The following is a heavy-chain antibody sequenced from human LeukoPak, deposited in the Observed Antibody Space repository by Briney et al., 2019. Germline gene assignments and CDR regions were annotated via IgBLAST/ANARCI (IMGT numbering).Heavy chain of an antibody. CDR2: IYYSGST. Sequence: SETLSLTCTVSGGSISSSSYYGGWIRQPPGKGLEWIGSIYYSGSTYYNPSLESRVTISVDTSKNQFSLKLSSVTAADTAVYYCARRPDFWIGFGSRNDAFAIWGQGTMVTVSS. D-gene: IGHD3-3*01. CDR1: GGSISSSSYY. CDR3: ARRPDFWIGFGSRNDAFAI. J-gene: IGHJ3*02. V-gene: IGHV4-39*01.